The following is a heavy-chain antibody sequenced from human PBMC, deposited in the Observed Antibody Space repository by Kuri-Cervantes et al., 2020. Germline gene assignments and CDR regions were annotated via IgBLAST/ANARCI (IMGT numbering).Heavy chain of an antibody. V-gene: IGHV3-23*01. CDR3: AKEAITGNGAFVY. J-gene: IGHJ4*02. D-gene: IGHD1-20*01. Sequence: GESLKISCAASGFTFSSYAMSWVRQAPGKGLEWVSGISGSSGSTYYADSVKGRFTISRDNAKNSLYLQMNSLRAEDTALYYCAKEAITGNGAFVYWGQGTLVTVSS. CDR2: ISGSSGST. CDR1: GFTFSSYA.